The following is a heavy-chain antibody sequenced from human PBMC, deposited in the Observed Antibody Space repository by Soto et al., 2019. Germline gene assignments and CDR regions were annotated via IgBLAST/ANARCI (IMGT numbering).Heavy chain of an antibody. Sequence: QVQVVQSGAEVKGPGSSVKVSCKASGGTLSNTAFSWVRQAPGQGLEWMGGIIPVFGMGNYAHNFQGRVMITADESMCTTYLELSSLRSEDTAVYYCARGRIVVAGSSAYYGMDVWGQGTTVTVSS. CDR3: ARGRIVVAGSSAYYGMDV. CDR1: GGTLSNTA. J-gene: IGHJ6*02. V-gene: IGHV1-69*01. D-gene: IGHD6-19*01. CDR2: IIPVFGMG.